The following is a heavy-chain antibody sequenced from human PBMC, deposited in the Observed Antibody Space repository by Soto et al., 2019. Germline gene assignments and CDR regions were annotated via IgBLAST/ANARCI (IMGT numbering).Heavy chain of an antibody. CDR2: IYTSGST. V-gene: IGHV4-4*07. D-gene: IGHD2-21*01. CDR3: ARVGDGYNSGFDP. J-gene: IGHJ5*02. CDR1: GGSISSYD. Sequence: QVQLQESGPGLVKPSETLSLTCTVSGGSISSYDWSWIRQPAGKGLEWIGLIYTSGSTNYNPSLNSRVTMSVDTSKNQFSLKLSSVTAAATAVYYGARVGDGYNSGFDPWGQGTLVTVSS.